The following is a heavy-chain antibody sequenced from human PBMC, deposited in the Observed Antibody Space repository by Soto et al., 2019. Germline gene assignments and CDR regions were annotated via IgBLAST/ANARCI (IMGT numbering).Heavy chain of an antibody. Sequence: PGGSLRLSCAASGFTFTTYALSWVRQAPGKGLEWVSGISGSGDSTYYADSVKGRFTISRDTSRNTLYLQMHSLRAEDTAVYYCAKDFMTPPRHFDYWGQGTQVTVSS. V-gene: IGHV3-23*01. D-gene: IGHD2-15*01. CDR2: ISGSGDST. J-gene: IGHJ4*02. CDR1: GFTFTTYA. CDR3: AKDFMTPPRHFDY.